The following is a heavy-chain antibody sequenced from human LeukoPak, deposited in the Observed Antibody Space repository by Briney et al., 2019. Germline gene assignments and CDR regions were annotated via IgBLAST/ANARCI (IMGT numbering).Heavy chain of an antibody. J-gene: IGHJ4*02. Sequence: GGSLRLSCAASGFTSDDYAMHWVRQAPGKGLEWVSLISGDGGSTYYADSVKGRFTISRDNSKNSLYLQMSSLRIEDTALYYCAKDRGDFSGWFFWGQGTLVTVSS. D-gene: IGHD6-19*01. CDR2: ISGDGGST. CDR3: AKDRGDFSGWFF. CDR1: GFTSDDYA. V-gene: IGHV3-43*02.